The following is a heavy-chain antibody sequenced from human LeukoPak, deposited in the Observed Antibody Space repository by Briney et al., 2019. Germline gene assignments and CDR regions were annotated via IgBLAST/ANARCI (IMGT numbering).Heavy chain of an antibody. CDR1: GGTFSSYA. CDR3: AREKRKTYYYDSSGFDAFDI. V-gene: IGHV1-69*05. J-gene: IGHJ3*02. Sequence: SVKVSCXASGGTFSSYAISWVRQVPGQGLEWMGRIIPIFGTANYAQKFQGRVTITTDESTSTAYMELSSLRSEDTAVYYCAREKRKTYYYDSSGFDAFDIWGQGTMVTVSS. CDR2: IIPIFGTA. D-gene: IGHD3-22*01.